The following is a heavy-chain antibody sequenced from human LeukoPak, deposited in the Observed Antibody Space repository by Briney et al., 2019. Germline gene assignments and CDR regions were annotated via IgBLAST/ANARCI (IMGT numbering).Heavy chain of an antibody. Sequence: SETLSLTCTVSGGSISSNSYYWGWIRQPPGKGLEWIGTIYYSGNTYYNPSLMSRVTISVDTSKNQFSLKLSSVTAADTAVYYCARLSSSDWYTFVFWGQGGLVTVSS. J-gene: IGHJ4*02. D-gene: IGHD6-19*01. CDR2: IYYSGNT. CDR3: ARLSSSDWYTFVF. V-gene: IGHV4-39*01. CDR1: GGSISSNSYY.